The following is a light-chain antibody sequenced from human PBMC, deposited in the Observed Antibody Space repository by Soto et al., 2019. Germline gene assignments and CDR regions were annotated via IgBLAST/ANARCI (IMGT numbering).Light chain of an antibody. CDR3: QTWGTGSHRV. Sequence: QSVLTQSPSASASLGASVTLTCTLSSGHSSYAIAWHQQQPENSDGSHSKGDGIPDRFSGSSSGAERYLTISSLQSEVEADYYCQTWGTGSHRVFGGGTKLTVL. J-gene: IGLJ3*02. CDR2: SDGSH. CDR1: SGHSSYA. V-gene: IGLV4-69*01.